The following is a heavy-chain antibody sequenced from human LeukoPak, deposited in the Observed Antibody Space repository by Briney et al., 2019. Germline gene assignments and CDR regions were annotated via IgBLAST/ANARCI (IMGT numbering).Heavy chain of an antibody. V-gene: IGHV4-39*07. CDR1: GGSISSSSYY. CDR3: ARVGWSVGAKGYMDV. J-gene: IGHJ6*03. CDR2: IYYSGTI. D-gene: IGHD1-26*01. Sequence: PSETLSLTCTVSGGSISSSSYYWGWIRQPPGKGLEWIGSIYYSGTIYYNPSLKSRVTISVDTSKNQFSLKLSSVTAADTAVYYCARVGWSVGAKGYMDVWGKGTTVTVSS.